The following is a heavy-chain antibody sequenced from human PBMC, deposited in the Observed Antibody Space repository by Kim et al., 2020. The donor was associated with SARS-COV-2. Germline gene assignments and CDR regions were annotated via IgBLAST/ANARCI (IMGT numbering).Heavy chain of an antibody. CDR1: GYTFVNYN. CDR2: ISISNGKT. J-gene: IGHJ4*02. D-gene: IGHD2-15*01. Sequence: ASVKVSCKTSGYTFVNYNITWVRQAPGQGLEWMGRISISNGKTNYTQKFQGRITLTDDKSTNTAFLQLNSLTSDDTAVYYCARDQGLLPPRYWGQGTLVIVSS. V-gene: IGHV1-18*01. CDR3: ARDQGLLPPRY.